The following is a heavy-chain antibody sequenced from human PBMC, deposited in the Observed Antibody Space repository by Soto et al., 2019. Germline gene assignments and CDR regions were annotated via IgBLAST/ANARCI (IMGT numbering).Heavy chain of an antibody. CDR1: GGSISSGGYY. Sequence: QVQLQESGPGLVKPSQTLSLTCTVSGGSISSGGYYWSWIRQHPGKGLEWVGYIYSSESTYYNPSLKSRVSISVDPAKNQFSLKLSSVTGADTAIYYWARLGHQPYYYMDVWGKGTTVTVSS. CDR2: IYSSEST. V-gene: IGHV4-31*03. J-gene: IGHJ6*03. CDR3: ARLGHQPYYYMDV. D-gene: IGHD2-2*01.